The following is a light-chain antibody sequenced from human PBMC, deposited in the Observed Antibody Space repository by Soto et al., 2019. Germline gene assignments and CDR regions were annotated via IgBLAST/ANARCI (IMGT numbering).Light chain of an antibody. V-gene: IGKV1-39*01. J-gene: IGKJ2*02. CDR1: QSISSY. CDR2: AAS. CDR3: QQSYSTPRT. Sequence: DIQMTQSPSSLSASVGDRVTITCRTSQSISSYLNWYQQKPGKAPKLLIYAASSLQSGVPSRFSGSESGTDFTLTISSLQPEDFATDYCQQSYSTPRTVGQGTKLEIK.